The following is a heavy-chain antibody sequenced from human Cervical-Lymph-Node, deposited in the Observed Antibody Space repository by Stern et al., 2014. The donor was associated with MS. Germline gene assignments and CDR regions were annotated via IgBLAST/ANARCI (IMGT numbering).Heavy chain of an antibody. D-gene: IGHD3-10*01. V-gene: IGHV3-64*01. CDR3: ARGRSMVSFYYGMDV. J-gene: IGHJ6*02. CDR2: ISSNGGST. CDR1: GFTFTKYA. Sequence: VQLVESGGGLVPPGGSLRLSCAASGFTFTKYAMYWVRQTPGKGLEHVSSISSNGGSTYYANSVKGRFTISRDNSKKTLYLQLGSLRIEDMAVYFCARGRSMVSFYYGMDVWGQGTTVTVSS.